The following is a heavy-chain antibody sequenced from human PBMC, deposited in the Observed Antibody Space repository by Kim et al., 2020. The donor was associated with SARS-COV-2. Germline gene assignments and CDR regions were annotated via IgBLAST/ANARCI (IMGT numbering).Heavy chain of an antibody. V-gene: IGHV3-21*01. Sequence: GGSLRLSCAASGFTFSSYSMNWVRQAPGKGLEWVSSISSSSSYIYYADSVKGRFTISRDNAKNSLYLQMNSLRAEDTAVYYCARLSLAARPPWYFDLWGRGTLVTVSS. CDR3: ARLSLAARPPWYFDL. CDR1: GFTFSSYS. J-gene: IGHJ2*01. CDR2: ISSSSSYI. D-gene: IGHD6-6*01.